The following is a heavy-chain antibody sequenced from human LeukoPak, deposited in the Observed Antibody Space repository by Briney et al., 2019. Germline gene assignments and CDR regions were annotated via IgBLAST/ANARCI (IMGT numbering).Heavy chain of an antibody. CDR2: ITGSGDNT. CDR3: AKVVPTQNPGF. V-gene: IGHV3-23*01. J-gene: IGHJ4*02. Sequence: GGSLRLSCAASGFTFSSYAMSWVRQAPGKGLEWVSAITGSGDNTYYADSVKGRFTISRDNSKNTLYLQMNGLRAEDTAVYYCAKVVPTQNPGFWGQGTLVTVSS. CDR1: GFTFSSYA.